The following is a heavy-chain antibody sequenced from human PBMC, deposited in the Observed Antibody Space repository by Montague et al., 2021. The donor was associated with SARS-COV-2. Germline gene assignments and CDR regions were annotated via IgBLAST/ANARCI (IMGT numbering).Heavy chain of an antibody. D-gene: IGHD4-23*01. V-gene: IGHV4-39*01. CDR3: ARRGDYGGPRFDY. J-gene: IGHJ4*02. Sequence: SETLSLTCTVSGGSVSSRSYYWGWIRQPPGKGLDWIGSIYYSGSTHYNPSLKIRVTISVDTSKNQLSLKLGSVTAADTAVYYCARRGDYGGPRFDYWGQGTLVSVSS. CDR1: GGSVSSRSYY. CDR2: IYYSGST.